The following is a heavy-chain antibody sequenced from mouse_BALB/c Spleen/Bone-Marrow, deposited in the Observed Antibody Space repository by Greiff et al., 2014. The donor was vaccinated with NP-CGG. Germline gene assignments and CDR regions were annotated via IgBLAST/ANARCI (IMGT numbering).Heavy chain of an antibody. D-gene: IGHD2-1*01. CDR1: GYTFTSYW. CDR3: TTGGNDWFAY. Sequence: QVQLQQSGPELAKPGASVKTSCRASGYTFTSYWMNWVKQRPVQGLEWIGYINPTSGYTEYNQKFKDKATLTTDKSSSTAYMQLSSLTSEDSAVYYCTTGGNDWFAYWGQGTLVTVSA. CDR2: INPTSGYT. V-gene: IGHV1-7*01. J-gene: IGHJ3*01.